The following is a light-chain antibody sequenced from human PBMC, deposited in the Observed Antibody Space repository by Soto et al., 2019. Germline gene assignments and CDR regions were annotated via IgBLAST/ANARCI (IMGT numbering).Light chain of an antibody. Sequence: QSVLTQPPSVSGAPGQRVTISCTGSSSNIGATYHVHWYQQLPGTAPKLLIYGNSNRPSGVPDRFSGSKSGTSASLAITGLQAEDEADYYCQSYDSSLSGSVFGGGTKLPVL. CDR2: GNS. V-gene: IGLV1-40*01. J-gene: IGLJ3*02. CDR3: QSYDSSLSGSV. CDR1: SSNIGATYH.